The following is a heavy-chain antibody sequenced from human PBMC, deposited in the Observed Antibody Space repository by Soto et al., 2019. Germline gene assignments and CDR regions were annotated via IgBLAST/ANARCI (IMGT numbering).Heavy chain of an antibody. V-gene: IGHV3-33*01. CDR1: GFTFSSYG. CDR2: IWYDGSNK. D-gene: IGHD2-15*01. J-gene: IGHJ4*02. Sequence: GGSLRLSCAASGFTFSSYGMHWVRQAPGKGLEWVAVIWYDGSNKYYADSVKGRFTISRDNSKNTLYLQMNSLRAEDTAVYYCARDRLGYCSGGSCHTPAYWGQGTLVTVSS. CDR3: ARDRLGYCSGGSCHTPAY.